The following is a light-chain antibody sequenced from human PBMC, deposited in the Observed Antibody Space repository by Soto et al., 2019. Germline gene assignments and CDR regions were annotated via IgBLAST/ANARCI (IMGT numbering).Light chain of an antibody. CDR1: SSDVGKYDR. CDR2: EVI. V-gene: IGLV2-18*02. CDR3: SSYMSTSRYV. J-gene: IGLJ1*01. Sequence: QSALTQPPSVSGSPGQSVTISCTGTSSDVGKYDRLSWYQQPPGTAPKLIIYEVINRPSGVPARFSGSKSGNTASLTISGLQAEDEADYYCSSYMSTSRYVFGAGTKVTVL.